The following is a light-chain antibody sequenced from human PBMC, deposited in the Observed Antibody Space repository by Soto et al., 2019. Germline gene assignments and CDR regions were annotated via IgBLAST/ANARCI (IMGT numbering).Light chain of an antibody. CDR2: DTS. Sequence: EIVVTQSPATLSVSPGERVTLSCRASQSVSSSLAWYQQRPGQAPRLLIYDTSTRVAGIAARFSGSGSGTEFTLTISSLQSEDFAVYYCRQYIDWPPGTFGQGTAVEIK. V-gene: IGKV3-15*01. CDR3: RQYIDWPPGT. J-gene: IGKJ1*01. CDR1: QSVSSS.